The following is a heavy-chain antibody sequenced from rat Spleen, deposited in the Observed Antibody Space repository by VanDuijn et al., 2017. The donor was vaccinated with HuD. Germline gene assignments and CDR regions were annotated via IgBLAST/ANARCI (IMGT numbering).Heavy chain of an antibody. Sequence: EVQLVESGGGLVQPGRSLKLSCAASGFTYSNYVMAWVRQAPGKGLEWVASITNTGGSTYYPDSVKGRFTISRDNAKSTLYLQMNSLRSEDTATYYCTKNYYSGDYFDYWGQGVMVTVSS. CDR1: GFTYSNYV. CDR2: ITNTGGST. J-gene: IGHJ2*01. D-gene: IGHD1-1*01. V-gene: IGHV5-31*01. CDR3: TKNYYSGDYFDY.